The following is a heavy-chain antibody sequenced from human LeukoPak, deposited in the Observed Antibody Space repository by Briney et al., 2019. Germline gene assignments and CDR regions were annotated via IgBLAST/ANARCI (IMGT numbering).Heavy chain of an antibody. V-gene: IGHV3-48*01. D-gene: IGHD3-22*01. CDR2: ISSSSSTI. CDR3: AAWKSMIVGGNWFDP. CDR1: GFTFSSYS. J-gene: IGHJ5*02. Sequence: GGSLRLSCAASGFTFSSYSMNWVRQAPGKGLEWVSYISSSSSTIYYADSVKGRFTISRDNAKNSLYLQMNSLRAEDTAVYYCAAWKSMIVGGNWFDPWGQGTLVTVSS.